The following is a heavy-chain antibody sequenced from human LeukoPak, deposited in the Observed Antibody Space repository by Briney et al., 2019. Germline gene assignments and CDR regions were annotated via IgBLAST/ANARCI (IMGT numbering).Heavy chain of an antibody. CDR2: INSDGSSA. CDR1: GFTFSSYW. J-gene: IGHJ4*02. Sequence: GRSLRLSCAASGFTFSSYWMHWVRQAPGKGLVWASRINSDGSSASYADSVKGRFTISRDNAKNTLYLQMNSLRAEDTAVYYCARGDYYASSGYSFDYWGQGTLVTVSS. CDR3: ARGDYYASSGYSFDY. D-gene: IGHD3-22*01. V-gene: IGHV3-74*01.